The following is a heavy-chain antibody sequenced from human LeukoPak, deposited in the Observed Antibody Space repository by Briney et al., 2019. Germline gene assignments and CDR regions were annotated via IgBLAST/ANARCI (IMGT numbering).Heavy chain of an antibody. CDR3: ARGAYCSSTSCYSRYYFDY. Sequence: QPGGSLRLSCAASGFTFSSYGMHWVRQAPGKGLEWVAVIWYDGSNKYYADSVKGRFTISRDNSKNTLYLQMNSLRAEDTAVYYCARGAYCSSTSCYSRYYFDYWGQGTLVTVSS. V-gene: IGHV3-33*01. CDR1: GFTFSSYG. J-gene: IGHJ4*02. D-gene: IGHD2-2*01. CDR2: IWYDGSNK.